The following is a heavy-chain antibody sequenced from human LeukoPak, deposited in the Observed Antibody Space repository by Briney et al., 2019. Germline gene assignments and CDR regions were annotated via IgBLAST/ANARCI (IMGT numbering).Heavy chain of an antibody. CDR2: IYISTSGST. V-gene: IGHV4-4*07. D-gene: IGHD3-10*01. CDR3: ARASGLWFGESTFDY. J-gene: IGHJ4*02. Sequence: SETLSLTCTVSGGSISSYYRSWIRQPAGKGLEWIGRIYISTSGSTNYNPSLRSRVTISVDKSKNQLSLKLSSVTAADTAVYYCARASGLWFGESTFDYWGQGTLVTVSS. CDR1: GGSISSYY.